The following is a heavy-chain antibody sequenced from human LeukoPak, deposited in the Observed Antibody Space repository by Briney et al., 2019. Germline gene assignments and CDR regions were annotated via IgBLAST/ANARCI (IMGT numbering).Heavy chain of an antibody. Sequence: GGSLRLSCAVSGFNFSVYSFNWVRQAPGKGLEWVSFISSSSSYKYYADSVKGRFAISRDNDKNSLFLVMDSLRSEDTAVYYCARPYSYNTRGYTYSSNSDRFDYWGQGTLVTVSS. J-gene: IGHJ4*02. D-gene: IGHD5-18*01. CDR2: ISSSSSYK. CDR1: GFNFSVYS. CDR3: ARPYSYNTRGYTYSSNSDRFDY. V-gene: IGHV3-21*04.